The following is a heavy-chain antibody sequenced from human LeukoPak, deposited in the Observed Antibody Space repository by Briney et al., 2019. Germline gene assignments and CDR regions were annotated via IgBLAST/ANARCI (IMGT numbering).Heavy chain of an antibody. J-gene: IGHJ1*01. CDR2: ILYDGSNK. V-gene: IGHV3-30-3*01. CDR1: GFTFSSYT. D-gene: IGHD2-21*02. Sequence: GGSLRLSCAASGFTFSSYTMHWVRQAPGKGLEWVSLILYDGSNKYYADSVKGRFTISRDNSKNTLYLQMNSLRAEDTAVYYCARATLAYCGGDCYTEYFQHWGQGTLVTVSS. CDR3: ARATLAYCGGDCYTEYFQH.